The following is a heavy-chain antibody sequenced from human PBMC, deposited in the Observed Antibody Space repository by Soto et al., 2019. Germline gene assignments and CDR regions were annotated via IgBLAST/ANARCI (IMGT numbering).Heavy chain of an antibody. D-gene: IGHD2-21*02. CDR1: GGPLSSFY. J-gene: IGHJ3*02. CDR2: IYYTGST. CDR3: AVTRGGTHPLDI. V-gene: IGHV4-59*01. Sequence: PSETLSLTCNSSGGPLSSFYYSWIRQAPGKGLEWIGSIYYTGSTNYNPSLKSRVTMSVDTSKNQLSLKLTSVTAADTAVYFCAVTRGGTHPLDIWGQGTMVTVSS.